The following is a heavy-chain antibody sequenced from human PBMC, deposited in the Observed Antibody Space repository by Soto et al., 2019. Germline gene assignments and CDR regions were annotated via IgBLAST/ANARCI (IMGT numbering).Heavy chain of an antibody. J-gene: IGHJ1*01. D-gene: IGHD3-3*01. V-gene: IGHV4-30-4*01. CDR3: ARGDYANRSGQHYFQP. Sequence: SETLSVTCSVSGDSGVGGDYYWTWVRQSPGKGLEWIGYISYSGNTAYNPSLSSRLTISLDTPKNHFSLKLHAATAADTAVYYCARGDYANRSGQHYFQPWCQGTPVTVS. CDR2: ISYSGNT. CDR1: GDSGVGGDYY.